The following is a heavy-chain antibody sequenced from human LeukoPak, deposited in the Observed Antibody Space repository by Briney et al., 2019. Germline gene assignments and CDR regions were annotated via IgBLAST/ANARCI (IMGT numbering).Heavy chain of an antibody. D-gene: IGHD6-19*01. CDR3: AKDRLRIAVAGNWFDP. CDR2: IGGSGGST. J-gene: IGHJ5*02. Sequence: GGSLSLSFAASGFTFSSYAMSWFGQAPGKGLKGVSAIGGSGGSTYYADSVKGRFTISRDNSKNTLYLQMNSLRAEDTAVYYCAKDRLRIAVAGNWFDPWGQGTLVTVSS. V-gene: IGHV3-23*01. CDR1: GFTFSSYA.